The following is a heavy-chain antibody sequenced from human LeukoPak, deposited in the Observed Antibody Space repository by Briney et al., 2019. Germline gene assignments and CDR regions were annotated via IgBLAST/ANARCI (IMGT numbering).Heavy chain of an antibody. CDR3: ARDFVAAGTIFDY. Sequence: PGRSLRLSCAASGFTFSSYAMHWVRQAPGKGLEWVAVISYDGSNKYYADSVKGRFTISRDNSKNTLCLQMNSLRAEDTAVYYSARDFVAAGTIFDYWGQGTLVTVSS. CDR2: ISYDGSNK. D-gene: IGHD6-13*01. J-gene: IGHJ4*02. V-gene: IGHV3-30*04. CDR1: GFTFSSYA.